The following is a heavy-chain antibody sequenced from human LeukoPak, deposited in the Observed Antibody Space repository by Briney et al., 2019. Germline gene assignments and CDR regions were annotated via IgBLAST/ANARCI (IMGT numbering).Heavy chain of an antibody. V-gene: IGHV3-23*01. CDR2: ISGSAVTT. Sequence: GSLRLSCAASGFTFSSYAMHWVRQAPGKGLEWVSAISGSAVTTYYGDSVKGRFTISRDNSKNTLYLQMNSLRAEDTAVYYCAKAFRGLREYYYYMDVWGKGTTVTVSS. CDR1: GFTFSSYA. J-gene: IGHJ6*03. D-gene: IGHD3-16*01. CDR3: AKAFRGLREYYYYMDV.